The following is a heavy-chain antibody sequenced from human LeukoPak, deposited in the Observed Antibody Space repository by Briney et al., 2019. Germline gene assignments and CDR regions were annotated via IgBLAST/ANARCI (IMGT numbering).Heavy chain of an antibody. CDR1: GRSISSYY. Sequence: SETLSLTCTVSGRSISSYYWSWIRQPQGKGLEWNWYIYYSGSTNYNPSLKTRVTISVDTSKNQFSLKLSYVTAADTAVYYCAREKVLGIVAAGRLDYFDYGGEGTLVTVSS. CDR2: IYYSGST. J-gene: IGHJ4*02. D-gene: IGHD6-13*01. V-gene: IGHV4-59*01. CDR3: AREKVLGIVAAGRLDYFDY.